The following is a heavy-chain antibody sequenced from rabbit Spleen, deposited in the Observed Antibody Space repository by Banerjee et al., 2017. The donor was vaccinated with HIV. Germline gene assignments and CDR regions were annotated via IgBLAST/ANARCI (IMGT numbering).Heavy chain of an antibody. V-gene: IGHV1S40*01. D-gene: IGHD1-1*01. Sequence: QSLEESGGDLVKPGASLTLTCTASGFSFSSSYYMCWVRQAPGKGLEWIACIDGGSSGNTWYASWAKGRFTISKTASTTVTLQMTNLTAADTATYFCARNYVNVLDPWGPGTLVTVS. CDR2: IDGGSSGNT. CDR3: ARNYVNVLDP. J-gene: IGHJ6*02. CDR1: GFSFSSSYY.